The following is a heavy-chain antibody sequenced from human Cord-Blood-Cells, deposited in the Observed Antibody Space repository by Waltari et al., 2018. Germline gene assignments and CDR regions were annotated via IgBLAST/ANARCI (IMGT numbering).Heavy chain of an antibody. CDR3: ARQGGYYGSGSYYDY. Sequence: QLQLQESGPGLVKPSETLSLTCTVSGGSISSSSYYWGWIRQPPGKGLEWIGSIYYSGSTQYNPSRKSRVTISVDTSKNQVSLKLSSVTAADTAVYYCARQGGYYGSGSYYDYWGQGTLVTVSS. J-gene: IGHJ4*02. V-gene: IGHV4-39*01. CDR1: GGSISSSSYY. CDR2: IYYSGST. D-gene: IGHD3-10*01.